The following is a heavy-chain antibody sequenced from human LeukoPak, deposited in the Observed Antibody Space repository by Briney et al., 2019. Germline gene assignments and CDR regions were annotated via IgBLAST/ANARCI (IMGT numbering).Heavy chain of an antibody. J-gene: IGHJ4*02. V-gene: IGHV4-59*01. CDR2: IYYSGST. D-gene: IGHD3-3*01. CDR1: GGSISSYY. Sequence: SETLSLTCTVSGGSISSYYWSWIRQPPGKGLEWIGYIYYSGSTNYNPSLKSRVTISVDTSKNQFSLKLSSVTAADTAVYYCAGTYDFWSGYSSTWFDYWGQGTLVTVSS. CDR3: AGTYDFWSGYSSTWFDY.